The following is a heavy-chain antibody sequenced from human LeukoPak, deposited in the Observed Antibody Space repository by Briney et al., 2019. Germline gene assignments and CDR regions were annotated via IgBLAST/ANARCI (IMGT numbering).Heavy chain of an antibody. CDR1: GGSFTDYY. J-gene: IGHJ5*02. V-gene: IGHV4-34*01. CDR3: ARGWLQFRGRWFDP. CDR2: INHSGTT. Sequence: SETLSLTCAVYGGSFTDYYWTWIRQPPGKGLEWIGEINHSGTTSYNPSLKRRVTISVDTSKNQFSLKLNSVTAADTAVYYCARGWLQFRGRWFDPWGQGSLVTVSS. D-gene: IGHD5-24*01.